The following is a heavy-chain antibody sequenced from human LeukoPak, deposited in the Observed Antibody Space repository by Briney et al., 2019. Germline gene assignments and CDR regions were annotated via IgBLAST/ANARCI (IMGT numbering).Heavy chain of an antibody. Sequence: SETLSLTCTVSGGSISSYYWGWIRQPPGKGLQWIGSFYYSGSTYYNLSLKSRVTIYVDTSKNQFSLKLSSVTAADTAVYYCARGRRDGYNLEYFDKWGQGTLVTVSS. CDR3: ARGRRDGYNLEYFDK. CDR1: GGSISSYY. V-gene: IGHV4-39*01. CDR2: FYYSGST. J-gene: IGHJ4*02. D-gene: IGHD5-24*01.